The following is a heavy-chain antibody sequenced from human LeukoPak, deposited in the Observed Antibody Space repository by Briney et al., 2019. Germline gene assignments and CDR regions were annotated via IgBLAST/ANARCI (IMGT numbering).Heavy chain of an antibody. CDR2: IYYSGST. Sequence: SETLSLTCTVSGGSISSSSYYWGWIRQPPGKGLEWIGSIYYSGSTYYNPSLKSRVTISVDTSKNQFSLKLSSVTAADTAVYYCANSRGGSYWIDYRGQGTLVTVSS. J-gene: IGHJ4*02. V-gene: IGHV4-39*01. CDR1: GGSISSSSYY. CDR3: ANSRGGSYWIDY. D-gene: IGHD1-26*01.